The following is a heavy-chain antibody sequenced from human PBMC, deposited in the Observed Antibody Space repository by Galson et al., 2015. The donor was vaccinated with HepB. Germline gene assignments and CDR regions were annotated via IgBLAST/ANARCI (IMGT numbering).Heavy chain of an antibody. D-gene: IGHD4-17*01. J-gene: IGHJ4*02. Sequence: SVKVSCKASGYTFTSYAMNWVRQAPGQGLEWMGWINTNTGNPTYAQGFTGRFVFSLDTSVSTAYLQISSLKAEDTAVYYCARAMPDDYGDYITLGPAVPSVILDYWGQGTLVTVSS. CDR1: GYTFTSYA. CDR3: ARAMPDDYGDYITLGPAVPSVILDY. CDR2: INTNTGNP. V-gene: IGHV7-4-1*02.